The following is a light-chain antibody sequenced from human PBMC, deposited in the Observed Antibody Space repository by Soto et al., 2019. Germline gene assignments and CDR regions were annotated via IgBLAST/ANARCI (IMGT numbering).Light chain of an antibody. J-gene: IGLJ2*01. CDR2: EVS. CDR1: SSDVGSYNR. Sequence: QSALTQPPSVSGSPGQSVTISCTGTSSDVGSYNRVSWYQQPPGTAPKLMIYEVSNRPSGVPDRFSGSKSGNTASLTISGLQAEDKADYYCSSYTSSSTSVVFGGGTKVTVL. V-gene: IGLV2-18*02. CDR3: SSYTSSSTSVV.